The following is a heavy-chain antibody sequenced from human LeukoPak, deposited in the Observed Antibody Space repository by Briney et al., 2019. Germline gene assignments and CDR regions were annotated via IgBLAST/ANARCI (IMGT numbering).Heavy chain of an antibody. Sequence: SETLSLTCTVSGGSISSYYWSCIRQPAGKGLEWIGRIYTCGRTHYHPSLKSRFTMSVDTSKNLFSLKLSSVTAADTAVYYCARGRGDFRFAYWSQGTL. J-gene: IGHJ4*02. CDR1: GGSISSYY. CDR2: IYTCGRT. V-gene: IGHV4-4*07. D-gene: IGHD4-17*01. CDR3: ARGRGDFRFAY.